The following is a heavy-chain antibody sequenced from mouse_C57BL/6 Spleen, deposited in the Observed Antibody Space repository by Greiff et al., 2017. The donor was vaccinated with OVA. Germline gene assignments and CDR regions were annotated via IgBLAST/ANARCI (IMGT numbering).Heavy chain of an antibody. CDR2: ISNKANGYTT. V-gene: IGHV7-3*01. J-gene: IGHJ4*01. Sequence: DVKLVESGGGLVQPGGSLSLSCAASGFTFTDYYMSWVRQPPGKALEWLGFISNKANGYTTEYSVSVKGQFTISRDNSHSILYLQMNALRAEDSATYYCARYNFAKDYWGQGTSVTVSS. CDR3: ARYNFAKDY. CDR1: GFTFTDYY.